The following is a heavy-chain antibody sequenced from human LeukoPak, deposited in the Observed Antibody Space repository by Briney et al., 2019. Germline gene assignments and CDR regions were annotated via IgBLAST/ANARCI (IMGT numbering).Heavy chain of an antibody. D-gene: IGHD5-24*01. J-gene: IGHJ3*02. CDR2: ISSSGSTI. V-gene: IGHV3-11*01. CDR3: ARDLERNYLSGAFDI. CDR1: GFTFSDYY. Sequence: PGGSLRLYCAASGFTFSDYYMSWIRQAPGKGLEWVSYISSSGSTIYYADSVKGRFTISRDNAKNSLYLQMNSLRAEDTAVYYCARDLERNYLSGAFDIWGQGTMVTVSS.